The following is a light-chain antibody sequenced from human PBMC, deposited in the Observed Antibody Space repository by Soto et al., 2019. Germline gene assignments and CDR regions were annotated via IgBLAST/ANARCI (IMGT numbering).Light chain of an antibody. Sequence: QSVLTQPPSVSGAPGQRVTISCTGSSSNIGAGYPVHWYQQLPGTAPKLLIYLNDQRPSGVPDRFSGSKSGTSAFLAIGGLQSEDEADYYCAAWDDSLNALFGTGTKLTVL. J-gene: IGLJ1*01. CDR1: SSNIGAGYP. CDR2: LND. CDR3: AAWDDSLNAL. V-gene: IGLV1-40*01.